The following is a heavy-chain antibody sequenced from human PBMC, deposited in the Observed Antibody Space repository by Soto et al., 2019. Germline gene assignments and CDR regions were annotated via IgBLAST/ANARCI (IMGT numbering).Heavy chain of an antibody. J-gene: IGHJ6*02. CDR1: GGTFSSYA. CDR2: IIPIFGTA. D-gene: IGHD3-22*01. V-gene: IGHV1-69*13. Sequence: SVKVSCKASGGTFSSYAISWVRQAPGQGLEWMGGIIPIFGTANYAQKFQGRVTITADESTSTAYMELSSLRSEDTAVYYCASYPFNYYDSSGYPTKHYYYYGMDVWGQGTTVTVSS. CDR3: ASYPFNYYDSSGYPTKHYYYYGMDV.